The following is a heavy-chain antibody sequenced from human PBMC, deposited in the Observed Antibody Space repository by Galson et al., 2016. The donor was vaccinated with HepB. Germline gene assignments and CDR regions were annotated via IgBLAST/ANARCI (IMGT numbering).Heavy chain of an antibody. D-gene: IGHD4-11*01. V-gene: IGHV3-23*01. CDR3: AKDIDSTAHLSAIWFDP. CDR1: GFTFSSYA. Sequence: SLRLSCAASGFTFSSYAMTWVRLAPGKGLEWVAAISGRGLSTFYADSVKGRFIISRDNSNDTVYLAMSSLRAEDTAVYYCAKDIDSTAHLSAIWFDPRGQGTSVSVSS. CDR2: ISGRGLST. J-gene: IGHJ5*02.